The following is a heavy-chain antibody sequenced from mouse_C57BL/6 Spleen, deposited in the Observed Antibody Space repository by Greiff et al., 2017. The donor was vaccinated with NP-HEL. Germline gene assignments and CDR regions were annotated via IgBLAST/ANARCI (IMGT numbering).Heavy chain of an antibody. CDR1: GYSFTDYN. CDR3: ARWGLYGYDEGYFDV. V-gene: IGHV1-39*01. D-gene: IGHD2-2*01. CDR2: LNPNYGTT. J-gene: IGHJ1*03. Sequence: EVQRVESGPELVKPGASVKISCKASGYSFTDYNMNWVKQSNGKSLEWIGVLNPNYGTTSYNQKFKGKATLTVDQSSSTAYMQLNSLTSEDSAVYYCARWGLYGYDEGYFDVWGTGTTVTVSS.